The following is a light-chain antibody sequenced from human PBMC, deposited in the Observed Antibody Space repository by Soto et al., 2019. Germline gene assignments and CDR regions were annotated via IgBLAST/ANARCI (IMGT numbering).Light chain of an antibody. J-gene: IGKJ1*01. CDR1: QSVSSTY. CDR2: GAS. V-gene: IGKV3-20*01. Sequence: EIVLTQSPATLSLSPGEGATLSCRASQSVSSTYLAWYQQKAGQAPRLLIYGASSRATGIPDRFSGSGSGTDFTLTISRLEPEDFAVYYCQQYGSSPQTFGQGTKVEIK. CDR3: QQYGSSPQT.